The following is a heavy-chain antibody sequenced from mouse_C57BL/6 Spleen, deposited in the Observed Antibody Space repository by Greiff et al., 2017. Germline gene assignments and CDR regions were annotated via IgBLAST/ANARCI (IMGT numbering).Heavy chain of an antibody. V-gene: IGHV1-15*01. CDR3: TRYDWEKAY. D-gene: IGHD4-1*01. Sequence: QVQLKESGAELVRPGASVTLSCKASGYTFTDYEMHWVKQTPVHGLEWIGAIDPETGGTAYNQKFKGKAILTADKSSSTAYMELRSLTSEDSAVYYCTRYDWEKAYWGQGTLVTVSA. CDR1: GYTFTDYE. CDR2: IDPETGGT. J-gene: IGHJ3*01.